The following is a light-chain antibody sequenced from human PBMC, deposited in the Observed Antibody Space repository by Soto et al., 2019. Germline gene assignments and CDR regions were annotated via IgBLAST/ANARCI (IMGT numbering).Light chain of an antibody. CDR3: QSYDSSTVV. V-gene: IGLV6-57*04. Sequence: FMLTQPHSVSESPGKTVTISCTRSSGSIASNYVQWYQQRPGSAPTTVIYEDNQRPSGVPDRFSGSFDSSSNSASLTISGLKTEDEADYYCQSYDSSTVVFGGGTKLTVL. CDR1: SGSIASNY. J-gene: IGLJ2*01. CDR2: EDN.